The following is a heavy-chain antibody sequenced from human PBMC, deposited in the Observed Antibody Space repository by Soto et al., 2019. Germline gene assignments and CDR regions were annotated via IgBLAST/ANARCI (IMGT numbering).Heavy chain of an antibody. J-gene: IGHJ6*02. V-gene: IGHV4-59*01. Sequence: QVQLQESGPGLVKPSETLSLTCTVSGXSIXXXYWSXXRQPPGKGLEWIGYIYYSGSTNYNPSLKXXXXXXXXXXXXXXXXXXXXXXXXXXXXXXXXXXGXVWGQGTTVTVSS. CDR1: GXSIXXXY. CDR3: XXXGXV. CDR2: IYYSGST.